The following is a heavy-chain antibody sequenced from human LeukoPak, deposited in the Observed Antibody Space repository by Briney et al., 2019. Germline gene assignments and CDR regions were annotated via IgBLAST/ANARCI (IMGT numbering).Heavy chain of an antibody. CDR3: ARTGYSSSWESGYYYYMDV. Sequence: SQTLSLTCTVSGGSISSGDYYRSWIRQPPGKGLEWIGYIYYSGSTYYNPSLKSRVTISVDTSKNQFSLKLSSVTAADTAVYYCARTGYSSSWESGYYYYMDVWGKGTTVTVSS. CDR1: GGSISSGDYY. J-gene: IGHJ6*03. V-gene: IGHV4-30-4*08. D-gene: IGHD6-13*01. CDR2: IYYSGST.